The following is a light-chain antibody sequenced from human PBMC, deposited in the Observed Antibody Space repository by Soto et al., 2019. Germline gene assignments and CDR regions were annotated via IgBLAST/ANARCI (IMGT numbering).Light chain of an antibody. CDR1: QSVSSGN. CDR2: GAS. V-gene: IGKV3-20*01. Sequence: EIVLTQSPGTLSLSPGQRATLSCRASQSVSSGNLAWYQQKPGQAPRLLIYGASSRATGIPDRFSGSGSGTDFTLTISRLEPEDFAVYHCQQHGSSPSTFGQGTKVDIK. J-gene: IGKJ1*01. CDR3: QQHGSSPST.